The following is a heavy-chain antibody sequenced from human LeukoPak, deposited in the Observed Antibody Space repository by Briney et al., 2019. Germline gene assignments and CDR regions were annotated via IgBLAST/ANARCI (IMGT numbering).Heavy chain of an antibody. Sequence: PSETLSLTCTVSGGSISSYYWSWIRQPPGKGLEWIGYIYYSGSTDYNPSLKSRVTISVDTSKNQFSLKLSSVTAADTAVYYCARGRGQLVRTRIFDYWGQGTLVTVSS. CDR3: ARGRGQLVRTRIFDY. CDR2: IYYSGST. CDR1: GGSISSYY. D-gene: IGHD6-6*01. V-gene: IGHV4-59*12. J-gene: IGHJ4*02.